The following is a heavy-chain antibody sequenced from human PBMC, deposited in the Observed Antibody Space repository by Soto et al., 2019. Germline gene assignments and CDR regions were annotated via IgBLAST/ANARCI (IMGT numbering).Heavy chain of an antibody. J-gene: IGHJ4*02. CDR1: GLTFSNAW. Sequence: HGCSLKLSCAASGLTFSNAWMSWVRQAPGKGLEWVGRIKSKTDGGTTDYAAPVKGRFTISRDDSKNTLYLQMNSLKTEDTAVYYCTTGPAYYYDSSGYYRYFDYWGQGTLVTVSS. V-gene: IGHV3-15*01. D-gene: IGHD3-22*01. CDR2: IKSKTDGGTT. CDR3: TTGPAYYYDSSGYYRYFDY.